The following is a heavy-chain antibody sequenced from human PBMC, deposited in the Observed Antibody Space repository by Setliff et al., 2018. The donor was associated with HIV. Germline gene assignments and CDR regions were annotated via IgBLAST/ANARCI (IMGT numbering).Heavy chain of an antibody. CDR2: ISGPGGGT. CDR1: GFTFSSFA. CDR3: AKDSEVWLNYMDV. J-gene: IGHJ6*03. Sequence: GGSLRLSCAASGFTFSSFAMSWVRQAPGKGLEWVSAISGPGGGTYYADSVKGRFAISRDNSKNTLYLQMNSLRAEGTAVYYCAKDSEVWLNYMDVWGKGTTVTVSS. V-gene: IGHV3-23*01. D-gene: IGHD5-18*01.